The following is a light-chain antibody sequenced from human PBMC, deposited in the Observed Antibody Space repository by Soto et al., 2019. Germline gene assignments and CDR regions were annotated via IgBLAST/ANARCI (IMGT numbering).Light chain of an antibody. Sequence: QSVLTQPPSLSGTPGQSVTTSCSGSSSNIEGNTVHWYQHLPGTAPKLLIYIDHNRPSGIPDRFSVSKSGTSASLAISGLQAEDEADYYCATWDDDLSAAVFGGGTQLTVL. CDR1: SSNIEGNT. V-gene: IGLV1-44*01. CDR2: IDH. J-gene: IGLJ7*01. CDR3: ATWDDDLSAAV.